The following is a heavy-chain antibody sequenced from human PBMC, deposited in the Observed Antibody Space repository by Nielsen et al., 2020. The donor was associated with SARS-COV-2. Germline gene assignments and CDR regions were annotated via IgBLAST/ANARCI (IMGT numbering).Heavy chain of an antibody. Sequence: VRQMPGKGLEWMGGIIPIFGTPNTAQKFQGRLTINADDSTSTAFMELSSLRSEDTAVYYCTRVNEDQKYSFGLYFFDIWGQGTVVTVSS. D-gene: IGHD5-18*01. J-gene: IGHJ4*02. CDR3: TRVNEDQKYSFGLYFFDI. CDR2: IIPIFGTP. V-gene: IGHV1-69*01.